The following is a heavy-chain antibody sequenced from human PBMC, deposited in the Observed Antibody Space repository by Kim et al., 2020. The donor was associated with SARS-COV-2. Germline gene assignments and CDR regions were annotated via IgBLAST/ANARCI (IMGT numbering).Heavy chain of an antibody. Sequence: SETLSLTCTVSGGSISSSSYFWSWVRQPPGKGLEWIGTFHSTGTTYHNPSLKSRVTLSVDTSKTQFSLKLSSVTAADTAVYYCARYVTGSSDFDYWGQGTLVTVSS. V-gene: IGHV4-39*01. CDR1: GGSISSSSYF. D-gene: IGHD3-10*02. J-gene: IGHJ4*02. CDR3: ARYVTGSSDFDY. CDR2: FHSTGTT.